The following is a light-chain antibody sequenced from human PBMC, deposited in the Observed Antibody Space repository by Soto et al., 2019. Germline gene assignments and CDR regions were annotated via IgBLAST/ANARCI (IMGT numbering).Light chain of an antibody. CDR3: QQCRNWPLT. V-gene: IGKV3-15*01. J-gene: IGKJ4*01. CDR1: QNVYNN. CDR2: DAS. Sequence: EIVMTQSPATLSVSPGEGATLYCKASQNVYNNLAWYQQRPGQPPRLLIYDASTRATGISARFSGSGYGTEFTLTISSLQSEDFAVYFCQQCRNWPLTFGGGTKVELK.